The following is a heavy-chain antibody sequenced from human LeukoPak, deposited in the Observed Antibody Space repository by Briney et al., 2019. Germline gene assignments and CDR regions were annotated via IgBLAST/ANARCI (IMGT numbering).Heavy chain of an antibody. V-gene: IGHV6-1*01. J-gene: IGHJ4*02. CDR2: TLYRSKWYN. Sequence: SQTLSLTCAISGDIVSSNSAAWNWIRQSPSRGLEWLGRTLYRSKWYNDYAVSVKSRISINPDTFKNQFSLQLNFVTPEDTAVYYCAREVAGTYAFDYWGQGTLVTVSS. D-gene: IGHD6-19*01. CDR1: GDIVSSNSAA. CDR3: AREVAGTYAFDY.